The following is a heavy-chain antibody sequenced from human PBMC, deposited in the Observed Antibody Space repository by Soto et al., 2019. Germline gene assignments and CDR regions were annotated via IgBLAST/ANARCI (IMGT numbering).Heavy chain of an antibody. CDR2: INHSGST. J-gene: IGHJ4*02. V-gene: IGHV4-34*01. Sequence: QVQLQQWGAGLLKPSETLSLTCAVYGGSFSRYYWSWIRQPPGKGLEWIGEINHSGSTNDNPSLKSRVTIAVDTSQTQFSLQLSAVTAADTALYYCARDHGVGSSWYYFDYWGKGTMVTFSS. CDR3: ARDHGVGSSWYYFDY. CDR1: GGSFSRYY. D-gene: IGHD6-13*01.